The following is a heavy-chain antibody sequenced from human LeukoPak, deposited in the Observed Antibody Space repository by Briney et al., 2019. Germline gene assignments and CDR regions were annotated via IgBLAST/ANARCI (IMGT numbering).Heavy chain of an antibody. V-gene: IGHV4-34*01. Sequence: SETLSLTCAVYGGSCSGYYWSWIRQPPGKGLEWIGEINHSGSTNYNPSLKSRVTISVDTSKNQFSLKLSSVTAADTAVYYCARVFTYYDFWSGYYDHYFDYWGHGTLVTVSS. J-gene: IGHJ4*01. CDR3: ARVFTYYDFWSGYYDHYFDY. D-gene: IGHD3-3*01. CDR1: GGSCSGYY. CDR2: INHSGST.